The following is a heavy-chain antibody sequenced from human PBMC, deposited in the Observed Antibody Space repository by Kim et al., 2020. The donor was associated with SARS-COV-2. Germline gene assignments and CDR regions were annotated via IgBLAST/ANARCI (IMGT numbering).Heavy chain of an antibody. CDR2: ISGSGGST. CDR3: AKGSGTEDYYYYYYGMDV. Sequence: GGSLRLSCAASGFTFSSYAMSWVRQAPGKGLEWVSAISGSGGSTYYADSVKGRFTISRDNSKNTLYLQMNSLRAEDTAVYYCAKGSGTEDYYYYYYGMDVWGQGTTVTVSS. V-gene: IGHV3-23*01. CDR1: GFTFSSYA. J-gene: IGHJ6*02.